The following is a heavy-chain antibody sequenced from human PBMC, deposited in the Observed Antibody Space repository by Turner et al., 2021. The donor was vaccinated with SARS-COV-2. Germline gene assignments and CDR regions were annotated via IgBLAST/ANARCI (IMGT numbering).Heavy chain of an antibody. V-gene: IGHV3-30-3*01. CDR3: TRALGGNCCYDMDV. D-gene: IGHD3-16*01. CDR1: GFTLSTCT. Sequence: QVHLVEPGGCVVPPGRFLRPSWAASGFTLSTCTMHWGRKAPDRRLERVAVVSNDESNNYNAGSMKGRFTFTKDYSRNTLYLQMNSLGAEDTAVYCCTRALGGNCCYDMDVWGQGTTVTVSS. J-gene: IGHJ6*02. CDR2: VSNDESNN.